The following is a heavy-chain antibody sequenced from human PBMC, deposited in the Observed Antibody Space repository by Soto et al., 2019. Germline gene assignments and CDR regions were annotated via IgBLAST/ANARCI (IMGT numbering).Heavy chain of an antibody. CDR3: ARVHPYIVYSSSGDYFDY. CDR2: ISSSSSYT. J-gene: IGHJ4*02. Sequence: GGSLRLSCAASGFTFSDYYMSWIRQAPGKGLEWVSYISSSSSYTNYADSVKGRFTISRDNAKNSLYLQMNSLRAEDTAVYYCARVHPYIVYSSSGDYFDYWGQGTLVTVSS. V-gene: IGHV3-11*05. D-gene: IGHD6-13*01. CDR1: GFTFSDYY.